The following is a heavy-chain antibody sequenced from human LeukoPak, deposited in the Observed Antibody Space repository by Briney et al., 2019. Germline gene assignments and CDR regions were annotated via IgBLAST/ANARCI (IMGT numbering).Heavy chain of an antibody. J-gene: IGHJ4*02. CDR3: ARSDGSGSLDY. V-gene: IGHV3-11*06. D-gene: IGHD3-10*01. CDR1: GFTFSDYY. Sequence: PGGPLRLSCAASGFTFSDYYMSWIRQAPGKGLEWVSYISSSSSYTNYADSVKGRFTISRDNAKNSLYLQMNSLRAEDTAVYYCARSDGSGSLDYWGQGTLVTVSS. CDR2: ISSSSSYT.